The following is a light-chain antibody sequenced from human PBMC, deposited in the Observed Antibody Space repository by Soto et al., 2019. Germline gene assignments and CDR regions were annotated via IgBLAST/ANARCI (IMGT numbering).Light chain of an antibody. V-gene: IGLV1-40*01. Sequence: QAVVTQPPSVSGAPGQRVTISCTGSSSNIGAGYDVHWYQQLPGTAPKLLIYGNSNRPSGVPDRFSGSKSGTSASLAITGLQAEDEADYYCQSYDNSLRVVFGGGTKVTVL. CDR3: QSYDNSLRVV. J-gene: IGLJ2*01. CDR2: GNS. CDR1: SSNIGAGYD.